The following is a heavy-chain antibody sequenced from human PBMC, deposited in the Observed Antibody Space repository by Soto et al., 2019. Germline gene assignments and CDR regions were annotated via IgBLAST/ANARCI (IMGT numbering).Heavy chain of an antibody. V-gene: IGHV4-39*01. CDR2: IYYSGST. D-gene: IGHD3-10*01. CDR1: GGSISSSSYY. CDR3: ARIYGSGSYYKPSSFDY. J-gene: IGHJ4*02. Sequence: QLQLQESAPGLVKPSETLSLTCTVSGGSISSSSYYWGWIRQPPGKGLEWIGSIYYSGSTYYNPSLKSRVTISVDTSKNQFSLKLSSVTAADTAVYYCARIYGSGSYYKPSSFDYWGQGTLVTVSS.